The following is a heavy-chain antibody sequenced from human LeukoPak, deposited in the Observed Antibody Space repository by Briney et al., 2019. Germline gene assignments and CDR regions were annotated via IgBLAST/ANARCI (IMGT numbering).Heavy chain of an antibody. V-gene: IGHV5-51*01. CDR3: ASQGLQFGDGTFDY. CDR1: GYTFTSYW. J-gene: IGHJ4*02. Sequence: GGSLKISCKGSGYTFTSYWIGWVRQMPGKGLEWMGIIYPGDSDTRYSPSFQGQVTISADESISTAYLQWSSLKASDTAMYYCASQGLQFGDGTFDYWGQGTLVTVSS. CDR2: IYPGDSDT. D-gene: IGHD3-10*01.